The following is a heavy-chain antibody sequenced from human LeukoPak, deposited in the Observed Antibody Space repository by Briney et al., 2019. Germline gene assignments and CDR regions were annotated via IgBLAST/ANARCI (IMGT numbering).Heavy chain of an antibody. Sequence: SQTLSLTCTVSGGSISSGGYYWSWIRQPPGKGLEWIGYVYSSGGTNFNPSLKSRVTMSIDTSKNQFSLNLMYVTAADTAVYFCARYIRTGNYYMDVWGKGTTVTVSS. V-gene: IGHV4-61*09. CDR1: GGSISSGGYY. CDR2: VYSSGGT. CDR3: ARYIRTGNYYMDV. J-gene: IGHJ6*03.